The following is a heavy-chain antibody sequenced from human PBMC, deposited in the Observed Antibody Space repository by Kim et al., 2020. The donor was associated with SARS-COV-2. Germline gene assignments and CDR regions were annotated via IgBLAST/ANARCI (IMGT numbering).Heavy chain of an antibody. D-gene: IGHD1-26*01. V-gene: IGHV4-59*13. J-gene: IGHJ4*02. CDR2: IYYSGST. Sequence: SETLSLTCTVSDGSISSYYWSWIRQPPGKGPEWIGYIYYSGSTNCNPSLKSRVTISIDTSKKQFSLRLSSVSAADTAVYYCARDRGVGSTTGFDYWGQGTLVTVSS. CDR3: ARDRGVGSTTGFDY. CDR1: DGSISSYY.